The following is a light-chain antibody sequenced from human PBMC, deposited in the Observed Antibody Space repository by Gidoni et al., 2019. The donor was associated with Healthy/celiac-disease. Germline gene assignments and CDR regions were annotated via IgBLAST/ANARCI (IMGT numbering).Light chain of an antibody. CDR3: QQYDNLPIT. CDR2: DAS. J-gene: IGKJ5*01. Sequence: DIQMTQSPSSLSASVGERVTITCQASQDISNYLKWYQQKPGKAPKLRIYDASNLETGVPSRFSGSGSGTDFTFTISSLQPEDIATYYCQQYDNLPITFGQGTRLEIK. CDR1: QDISNY. V-gene: IGKV1-33*01.